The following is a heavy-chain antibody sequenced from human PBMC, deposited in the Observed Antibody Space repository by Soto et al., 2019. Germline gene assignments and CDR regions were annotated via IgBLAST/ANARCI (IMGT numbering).Heavy chain of an antibody. CDR1: GFTFSSYW. V-gene: IGHV3-7*03. CDR3: ARDAPSFNTYYYYGMDV. CDR2: IKQDGSEK. J-gene: IGHJ6*02. Sequence: EVQLVESGGGLVQPGGSLRLSCAASGFTFSSYWMSWVRQAPGKGLEWVANIKQDGSEKYYVDSVKGRFTISRDNAKNSLYLQMNSLRAEDTAVYYCARDAPSFNTYYYYGMDVWGQGTTVTVSS.